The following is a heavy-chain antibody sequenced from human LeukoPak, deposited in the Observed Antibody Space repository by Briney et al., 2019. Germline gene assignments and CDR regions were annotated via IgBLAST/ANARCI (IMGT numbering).Heavy chain of an antibody. CDR1: GYTFTGYY. Sequence: GAPVKVSCKASGYTFTGYYMHWVRQAPGQGLEWMGWINPNSGGTNYAQKFQGRVTMTRDTSISTAYMELSRLRSDDTAVYYCARDSADGYNRRYFDYWGQGTLVTVSS. V-gene: IGHV1-2*02. J-gene: IGHJ4*02. CDR2: INPNSGGT. CDR3: ARDSADGYNRRYFDY. D-gene: IGHD5-24*01.